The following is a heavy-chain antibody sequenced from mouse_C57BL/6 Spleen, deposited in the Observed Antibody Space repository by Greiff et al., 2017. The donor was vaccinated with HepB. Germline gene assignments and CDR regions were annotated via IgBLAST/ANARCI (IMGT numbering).Heavy chain of an antibody. CDR2: IDPSDSYT. CDR3: ARVVYVASYFAY. Sequence: QVQLQQSGAELVMPGASVKLSCKASGYTFTSYWMHWVKQRPGQGLEWIGEIDPSDSYTNYNQKFKGKSTLTVDQSASTAYMQLSSLTSEDSAVYYCARVVYVASYFAYLSQVTLFTVSA. J-gene: IGHJ3*01. CDR1: GYTFTSYW. D-gene: IGHD1-1*02. V-gene: IGHV1-69*01.